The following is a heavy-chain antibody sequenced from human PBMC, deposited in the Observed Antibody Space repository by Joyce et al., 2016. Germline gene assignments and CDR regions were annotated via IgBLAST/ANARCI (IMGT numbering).Heavy chain of an antibody. Sequence: QVQLQQWGAGPLKPSETLSLTCAVYGGSFRGYDWSWIRQPPGKGLEWNGEINYSGSINYNPSLKSRVTISMDTSKNQYSLKLSSLTAADTSFYYCARVDYIDSYFDYWGQGTLVTVSS. CDR2: INYSGSI. D-gene: IGHD3-16*01. CDR3: ARVDYIDSYFDY. CDR1: GGSFRGYD. J-gene: IGHJ4*02. V-gene: IGHV4-34*01.